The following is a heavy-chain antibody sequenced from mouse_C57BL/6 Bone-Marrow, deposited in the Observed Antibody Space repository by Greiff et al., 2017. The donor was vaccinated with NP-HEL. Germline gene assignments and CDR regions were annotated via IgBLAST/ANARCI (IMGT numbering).Heavy chain of an antibody. D-gene: IGHD4-1*01. V-gene: IGHV2-4*01. J-gene: IGHJ4*01. CDR2: IWSGGST. CDR3: AKKTGSYYYAMDY. Sequence: VQRVESGPGLVQPSQSLSITCTVSGFSLTSYGVHWVRQPPGKGLEWLGVIWSGGSTDYNAAFISRLSISKDNSKSQVFFKMNSLQADDTAIYYCAKKTGSYYYAMDYWGQGTSVTVSS. CDR1: GFSLTSYG.